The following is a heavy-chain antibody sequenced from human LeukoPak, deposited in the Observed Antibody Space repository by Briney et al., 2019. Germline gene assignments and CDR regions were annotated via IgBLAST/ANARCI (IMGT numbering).Heavy chain of an antibody. Sequence: AAVKDSCMASRGSFRSYTISWVRQAPGQGLEWMGGIIPVFKTTNDAQKFQGRVTISADLSTSTAYMELGSLRSDDTAFYYCAREGAYCGGDCFFLDCWGQGTLVTVSS. CDR3: AREGAYCGGDCFFLDC. CDR1: RGSFRSYT. J-gene: IGHJ4*02. D-gene: IGHD2-21*02. V-gene: IGHV1-69*13. CDR2: IIPVFKTT.